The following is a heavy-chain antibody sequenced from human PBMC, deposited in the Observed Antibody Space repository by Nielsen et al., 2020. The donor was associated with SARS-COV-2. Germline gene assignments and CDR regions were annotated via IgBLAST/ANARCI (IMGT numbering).Heavy chain of an antibody. CDR1: GYSFTSYW. D-gene: IGHD6-13*01. V-gene: IGHV5-51*01. CDR2: IYPGDSDT. CDR3: ARHNSSSWYYFDY. J-gene: IGHJ4*02. Sequence: GGSLRLSCKGSGYSFTSYWIGWVRQMPGKGLEWMGIIYPGDSDTRYSPSFQGQVTISADKSISTAYLQWSSLKASDTAMYYCARHNSSSWYYFDYWGQGTLVTVSS.